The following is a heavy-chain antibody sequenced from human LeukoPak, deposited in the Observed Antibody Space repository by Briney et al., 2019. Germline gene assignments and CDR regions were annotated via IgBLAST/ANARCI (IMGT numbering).Heavy chain of an antibody. D-gene: IGHD3/OR15-3a*01. Sequence: KSSETLSLTCTVSGGSISSHYWSWIRQPPGKGLEWIGYIYYSGSTNYNPSLKSRVTISVDTSKNQFSLKLSSVTAADTAVYYCARGDWTPYYYYYYMDVWGKGTTVTVSS. CDR3: ARGDWTPYYYYYYMDV. V-gene: IGHV4-59*11. CDR2: IYYSGST. CDR1: GGSISSHY. J-gene: IGHJ6*03.